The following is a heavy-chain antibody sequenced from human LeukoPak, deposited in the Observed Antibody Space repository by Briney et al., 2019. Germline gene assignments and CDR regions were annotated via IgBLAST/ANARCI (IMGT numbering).Heavy chain of an antibody. D-gene: IGHD5-12*01. V-gene: IGHV3-23*01. J-gene: IGHJ4*02. Sequence: GGSLRLSCAASGFTFNAYAMTWVRQAPGKGLEWVSTLSGRGDSTYYAESVRGRFTISRDNSKNTLFLQMNSLRADDTAVYYCAKDKSGYTGGWSFDYWGQGALVTVSS. CDR3: AKDKSGYTGGWSFDY. CDR2: LSGRGDST. CDR1: GFTFNAYA.